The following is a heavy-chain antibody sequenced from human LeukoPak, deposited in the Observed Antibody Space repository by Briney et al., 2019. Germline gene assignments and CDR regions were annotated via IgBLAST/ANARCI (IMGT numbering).Heavy chain of an antibody. CDR2: ISYDGSNK. CDR1: GFTFSSYA. CDR3: ARASADGYNSYYYYYMDV. V-gene: IGHV3-30*01. D-gene: IGHD5-24*01. Sequence: GGSLRLSCAASGFTFSSYAMHWVRQAPGKGLEWVAVISYDGSNKYYADSVKGRFTISRDNSKNTLYLQMNSLRAEDTVVYYCARASADGYNSYYYYYMDVWGKGTTVTVSS. J-gene: IGHJ6*03.